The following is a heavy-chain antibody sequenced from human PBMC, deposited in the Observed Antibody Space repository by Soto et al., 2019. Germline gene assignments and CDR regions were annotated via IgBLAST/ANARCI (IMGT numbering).Heavy chain of an antibody. D-gene: IGHD2-8*01. CDR3: ATEDVVLMVYAPAIDY. J-gene: IGHJ4*02. Sequence: GGSLRFSCAASGFTFSNTWMTWVRQAPGKGLEWVGLIKSKTDGGTTDYAAPVKGRFTISRDDSKNTLYLQMNSLRTDDTAMYYCATEDVVLMVYAPAIDYWGQGTLVTVSS. V-gene: IGHV3-15*01. CDR1: GFTFSNTW. CDR2: IKSKTDGGTT.